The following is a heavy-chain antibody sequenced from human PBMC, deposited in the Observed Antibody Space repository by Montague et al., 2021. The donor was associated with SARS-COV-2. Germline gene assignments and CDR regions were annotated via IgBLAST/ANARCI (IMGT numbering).Heavy chain of an antibody. D-gene: IGHD3-10*01. CDR3: AKGPDTTAGSHRLPVTSDS. J-gene: IGHJ5*01. V-gene: IGHV4-34*01. Sequence: SETLSLTCAIKGGSLSGFSWCWIRQPPGTGLEWIGKVDDTGVNXXXPSXXXRVTISTDWSKNQFTLSLTSVTVADTAVSFCAKGPDTTAGSHRLPVTSDSWGPGTLVTVSA. CDR2: VDDTGVN. CDR1: GGSLSGFS.